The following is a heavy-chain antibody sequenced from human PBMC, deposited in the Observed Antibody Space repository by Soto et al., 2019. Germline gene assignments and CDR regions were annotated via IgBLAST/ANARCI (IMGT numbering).Heavy chain of an antibody. Sequence: ASVKVSCKASGYTFTNYIMHWVRQAPGQRLKWMGWISADNGNTKYAQKFQGRVTMTTDTSASTAYMELRSLRSDDTAVYYCARDSPPVDYWGQGTLVTVSS. J-gene: IGHJ4*02. CDR3: ARDSPPVDY. CDR2: ISADNGNT. V-gene: IGHV1-3*01. CDR1: GYTFTNYI.